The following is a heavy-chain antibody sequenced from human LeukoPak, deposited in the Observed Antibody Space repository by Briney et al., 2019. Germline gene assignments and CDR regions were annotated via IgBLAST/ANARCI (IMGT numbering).Heavy chain of an antibody. D-gene: IGHD4-17*01. V-gene: IGHV3-21*04. Sequence: GGSLRLSCAASGFTVSSHGMNWVRQAPGKGLEWVSSISATGVDIYYADSVKGRLTISRDNAKNSLFLQMNSLRAEDTAVYYCAKDPNGDYIGTFDIWGQGTMVTVSS. CDR3: AKDPNGDYIGTFDI. CDR2: ISATGVDI. CDR1: GFTVSSHG. J-gene: IGHJ3*02.